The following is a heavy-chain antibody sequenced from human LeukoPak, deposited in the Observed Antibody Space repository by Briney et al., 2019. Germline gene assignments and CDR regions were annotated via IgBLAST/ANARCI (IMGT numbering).Heavy chain of an antibody. CDR2: IYYSGST. CDR3: AGGSGWYVPWYFDL. V-gene: IGHV4-59*01. CDR1: GGSISSYY. Sequence: PSETLSLTCTVSGGSISSYYWSWIRQPPGKGLEWIGYIYYSGSTNYNPSLKSRVTISVDTSKNQFSLKLSSVTAADTAVYYCAGGSGWYVPWYFDLWGRGTLVTVSS. J-gene: IGHJ2*01. D-gene: IGHD6-19*01.